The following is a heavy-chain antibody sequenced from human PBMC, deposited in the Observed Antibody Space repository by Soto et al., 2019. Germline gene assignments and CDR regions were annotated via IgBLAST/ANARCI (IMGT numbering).Heavy chain of an antibody. Sequence: PGGSLRLSCAASGFTFGSDGMHWFRQAPGKGLEWVAVIWDDGSNKYYEDSVKGRFTISRDNSKNTLYLQMNSLRAEDTAVYYCARAVVPAAKRVPSSYMDLWGKGTTVTVSS. D-gene: IGHD2-2*01. CDR1: GFTFGSDG. V-gene: IGHV3-33*01. CDR2: IWDDGSNK. CDR3: ARAVVPAAKRVPSSYMDL. J-gene: IGHJ6*03.